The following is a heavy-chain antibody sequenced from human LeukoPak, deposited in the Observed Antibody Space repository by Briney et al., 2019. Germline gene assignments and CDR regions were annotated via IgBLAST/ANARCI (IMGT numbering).Heavy chain of an antibody. CDR1: GGSISSGGYY. CDR3: AREAYYYDSSGYYYTFDY. D-gene: IGHD3-22*01. CDR2: IYYSGST. Sequence: SQTLSLTCTVSGGSISSGGYYWSWIRQHPGKGLEWIGYIYYSGSTYYNPSLKSRVTISVDTSKNQFSLKLSSVTAADTAVYYCAREAYYYDSSGYYYTFDYWGQGTLVTVSS. J-gene: IGHJ4*02. V-gene: IGHV4-31*03.